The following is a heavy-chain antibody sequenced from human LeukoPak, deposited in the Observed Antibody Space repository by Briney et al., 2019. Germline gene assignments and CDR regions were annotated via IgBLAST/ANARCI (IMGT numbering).Heavy chain of an antibody. CDR3: ARRRLGEFFDY. J-gene: IGHJ4*02. CDR1: GGSFSTGNFY. CDR2: IYTSGST. D-gene: IGHD3-16*01. Sequence: SETLSLTCTVSGGSFSTGNFYWSWIRQPAGKGLEWIGRIYTSGSTNYSPSLKSRVTISIDTSKNQFSLKLSSVTAADTAVYYCARRRLGEFFDYWGQGTLLTVSS. V-gene: IGHV4-61*02.